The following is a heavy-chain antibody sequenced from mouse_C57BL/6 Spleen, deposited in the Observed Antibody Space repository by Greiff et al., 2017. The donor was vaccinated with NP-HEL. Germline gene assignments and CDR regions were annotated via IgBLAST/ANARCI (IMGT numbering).Heavy chain of an antibody. Sequence: VQLQQSGPELVKPGASVKISCKASGYAFSSSWMNWVKQRPGKGLEWIGRIYPGDGDTNYNGKFKGKATLTADKSSSTAYMQLSSLTSEDSAVYFCAVLYGSSPMDYWGQGTSVTVSS. CDR3: AVLYGSSPMDY. V-gene: IGHV1-82*01. J-gene: IGHJ4*01. CDR1: GYAFSSSW. D-gene: IGHD1-1*01. CDR2: IYPGDGDT.